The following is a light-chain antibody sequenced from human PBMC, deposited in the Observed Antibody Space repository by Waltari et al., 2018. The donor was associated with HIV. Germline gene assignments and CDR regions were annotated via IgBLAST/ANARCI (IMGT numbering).Light chain of an antibody. V-gene: IGLV2-14*03. CDR3: SSDTNSRVI. J-gene: IGLJ2*01. CDR2: DVS. CDR1: SSDFGGFNY. Sequence: QSALTQPASVSGSPGQSITISCTGTSSDFGGFNYVSWYQQHPGKAPKLMIYDVSNRPSGVSNRFSGSKSDNTASLTISGLQAEDEADYYCSSDTNSRVIFGGGTKLTVL.